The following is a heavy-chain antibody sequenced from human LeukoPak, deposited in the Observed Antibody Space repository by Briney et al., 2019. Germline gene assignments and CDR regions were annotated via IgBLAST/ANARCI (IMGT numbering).Heavy chain of an antibody. CDR3: ARYHCGSTYCPGVDF. J-gene: IGHJ4*02. CDR2: IWNSGNS. V-gene: IGHV4-31*03. D-gene: IGHD2-2*01. CDR1: AGSINSGGYF. Sequence: SETLSLTCTVSAGSINSGGYFWTWVRQHPGEGLEWIGYIWNSGNSYYNPSLSSRVIISAGSSKSTFSLKLSSVTAADTAVYYCARYHCGSTYCPGVDFYGQGTLATVSS.